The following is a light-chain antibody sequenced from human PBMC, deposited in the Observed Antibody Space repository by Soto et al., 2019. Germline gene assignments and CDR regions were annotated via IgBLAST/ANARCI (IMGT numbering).Light chain of an antibody. J-gene: IGLJ3*02. V-gene: IGLV2-14*01. CDR3: SSYTRSSIWV. CDR1: TSDFGGHNF. Sequence: QSALTQPASVSGSPGESITISCSGTTSDFGGHNFVSWVQQHPGKAPKMMIYAVDQRPSGVSIRFSGSKSGNTASLTISGLQTEDEADYYCSSYTRSSIWVFGGGTKVTVL. CDR2: AVD.